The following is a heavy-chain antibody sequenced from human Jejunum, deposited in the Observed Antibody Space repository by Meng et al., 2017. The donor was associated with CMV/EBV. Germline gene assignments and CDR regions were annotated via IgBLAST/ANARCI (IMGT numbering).Heavy chain of an antibody. J-gene: IGHJ5*02. CDR3: ARTQDCSSTSCYTGFDP. CDR1: SISSGDYY. CDR2: IKYGGRT. Sequence: SISSGDYYWSWFRQPPGKGLEWIGFIKYGGRTYYNPSLKNRVAISVDSSKNQFSLRLSSVAAADTAVYYCARTQDCSSTSCYTGFDPWGQGTLVTVSS. D-gene: IGHD2-2*01. V-gene: IGHV4-30-4*08.